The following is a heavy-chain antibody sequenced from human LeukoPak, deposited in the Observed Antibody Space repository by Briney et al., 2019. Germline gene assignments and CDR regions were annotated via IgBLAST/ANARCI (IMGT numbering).Heavy chain of an antibody. Sequence: GGSLRLSCAASGFTVSSNYMSWVRQAPEKGLEWVSVIYSGGSTYYADSVKGRFTISRDNSKNTLYLQMNSLRAEDTAVYYCAREGLMYGSFDYWGQGTLVTVSS. CDR3: AREGLMYGSFDY. J-gene: IGHJ4*02. CDR1: GFTVSSNY. D-gene: IGHD2-8*02. CDR2: IYSGGST. V-gene: IGHV3-53*01.